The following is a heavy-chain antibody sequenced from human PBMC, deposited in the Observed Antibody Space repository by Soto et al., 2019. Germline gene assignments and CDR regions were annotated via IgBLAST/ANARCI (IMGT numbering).Heavy chain of an antibody. D-gene: IGHD6-13*01. CDR2: IKQDGSEK. V-gene: IGHV3-7*05. Sequence: EVQLVESGGGLVQPGGSLRLSCAASGFTLSSYWMSWVRQAPGKGLEWVANIKQDGSEKYYVDSVKGRFTISRDNATNSLYLQMNSLRAEDTALYYCARDYGSSYSARYYGMDVWGQGTTVTVSS. CDR1: GFTLSSYW. J-gene: IGHJ6*02. CDR3: ARDYGSSYSARYYGMDV.